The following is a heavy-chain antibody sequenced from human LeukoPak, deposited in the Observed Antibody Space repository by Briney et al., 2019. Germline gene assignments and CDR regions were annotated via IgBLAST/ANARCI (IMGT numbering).Heavy chain of an antibody. J-gene: IGHJ4*02. CDR2: MNPNSGNT. V-gene: IGHV1-8*01. D-gene: IGHD2-15*01. CDR1: GYTFTSYV. Sequence: GASVKVSCKASGYTFTSYVINWVRQATGQGLEWMGWMNPNSGNTGYAQKFQGRVTMTRNTSISTAYMELSSLRSEDTAVYYCASCDGGSCYSFDYWGQGTLVTVSS. CDR3: ASCDGGSCYSFDY.